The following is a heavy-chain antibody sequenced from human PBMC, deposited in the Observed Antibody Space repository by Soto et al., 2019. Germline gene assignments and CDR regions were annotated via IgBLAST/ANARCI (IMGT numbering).Heavy chain of an antibody. CDR2: IYHSGTT. D-gene: IGHD6-13*01. Sequence: SETLSLTCAVSGGSISSTNWWPWVRQSPGRGLEWLGEIYHSGTTNYSPSLKSRVNIAVDMSTNHLSLTLISVTAADTAVYYCAFPATADFDYWGKGTLVTVSS. CDR3: AFPATADFDY. CDR1: GGSISSTNW. J-gene: IGHJ4*02. V-gene: IGHV4-4*02.